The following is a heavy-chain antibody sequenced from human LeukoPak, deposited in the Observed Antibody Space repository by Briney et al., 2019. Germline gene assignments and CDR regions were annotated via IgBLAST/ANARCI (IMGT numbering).Heavy chain of an antibody. Sequence: GGSLRLSCAASGFTFSNYAMSWVRQAPGKGLEWVSAISGSGGSTYYADSVKGRFTISRDNSKNTLYLQMNSLRAEDTAVYYCAKDQDVGTMIVVVITFDYWGQGTLVTVSS. CDR3: AKDQDVGTMIVVVITFDY. CDR1: GFTFSNYA. J-gene: IGHJ4*02. D-gene: IGHD3-22*01. CDR2: ISGSGGST. V-gene: IGHV3-23*01.